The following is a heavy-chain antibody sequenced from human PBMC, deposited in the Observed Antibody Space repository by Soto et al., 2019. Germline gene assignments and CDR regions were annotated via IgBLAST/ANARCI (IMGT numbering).Heavy chain of an antibody. V-gene: IGHV1-69*01. D-gene: IGHD6-19*01. CDR3: ARRVYSSGWPGVDY. CDR1: GGTFSSYA. J-gene: IGHJ4*02. CDR2: IIPLFGTA. Sequence: QVQLVQSGAEVKKPGSSVKVSCKASGGTFSSYAISWVRQAPGQGLAWMGGIIPLFGTANYAQKFQGRVTITADESTSTAYMELSSLRSEDTAVYYCARRVYSSGWPGVDYWGQGTLVTVSS.